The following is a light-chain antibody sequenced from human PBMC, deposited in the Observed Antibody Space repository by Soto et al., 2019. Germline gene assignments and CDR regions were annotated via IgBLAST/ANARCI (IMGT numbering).Light chain of an antibody. Sequence: QAVVTQPPSASGSPGQSVTISCTGTKNDIGVYDFVSWYQHHPGKAPRLIIYEVVQRPSGVPDRFSGSKSGNTASLTVSGLRAADEADYFCKSYAGSNTYVFGSGTKLTVL. CDR2: EVV. CDR3: KSYAGSNTYV. V-gene: IGLV2-8*01. J-gene: IGLJ1*01. CDR1: KNDIGVYDF.